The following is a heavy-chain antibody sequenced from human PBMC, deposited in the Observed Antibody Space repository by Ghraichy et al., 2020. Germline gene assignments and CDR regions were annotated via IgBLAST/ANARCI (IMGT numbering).Heavy chain of an antibody. CDR1: GGSFSGYY. V-gene: IGHV4-34*01. Sequence: SETLSLTCAVYGGSFSGYYWSWIRQPPGKGLEWIGEINHSGSTNYNPSLKSRVTISVDTSKNQFSLKLSSVTAADTAVYYCARGLWFVGYWGQGTLVTVSS. CDR3: ARGLWFVGY. J-gene: IGHJ4*02. D-gene: IGHD3-10*01. CDR2: INHSGST.